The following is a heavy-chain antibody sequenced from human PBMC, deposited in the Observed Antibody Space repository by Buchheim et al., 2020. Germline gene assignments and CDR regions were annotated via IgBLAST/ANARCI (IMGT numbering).Heavy chain of an antibody. CDR2: IWYDGSNK. J-gene: IGHJ4*02. CDR3: ARGAKDRRYSSSRGFDY. Sequence: QVQLVESGGGVVQPGRSLRLSCAASGFTFSSYGMHWVRQAPGKGLEWVAVIWYDGSNKYYADSVKGRFTISRDNSTNTLYLQMNSLRAEDTAVYYCARGAKDRRYSSSRGFDYWGQGTL. V-gene: IGHV3-33*01. D-gene: IGHD6-6*01. CDR1: GFTFSSYG.